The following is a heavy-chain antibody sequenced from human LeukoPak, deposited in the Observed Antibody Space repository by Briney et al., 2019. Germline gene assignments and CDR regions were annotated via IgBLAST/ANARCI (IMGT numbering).Heavy chain of an antibody. D-gene: IGHD3-10*02. CDR1: GFTFSDYA. V-gene: IGHV3-23*01. Sequence: GGPLRLSCVVSGFTFSDYAMSWVRQAPGKGLEWVSAISGSGASTIYADSVRGRFTISRDNSKNTLYLQMNSLRVEDTAIYYCTRGMLRQPPDYWGQGMLVTVSS. CDR2: ISGSGAST. J-gene: IGHJ4*02. CDR3: TRGMLRQPPDY.